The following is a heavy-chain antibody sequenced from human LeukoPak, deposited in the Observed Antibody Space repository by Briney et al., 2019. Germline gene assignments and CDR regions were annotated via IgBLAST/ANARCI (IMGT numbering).Heavy chain of an antibody. Sequence: GGSLRLSCAASGFTFSTYWMSWVRQAPVKGLEWVSSISDSAGSPYYADSVKGRFTISRDSSKNTLSLQMNSLRAEDTAVYYCAKDYSSGWYDYWGQGTLVTVSS. CDR3: AKDYSSGWYDY. D-gene: IGHD6-19*01. CDR2: ISDSAGSP. V-gene: IGHV3-23*01. CDR1: GFTFSTYW. J-gene: IGHJ4*02.